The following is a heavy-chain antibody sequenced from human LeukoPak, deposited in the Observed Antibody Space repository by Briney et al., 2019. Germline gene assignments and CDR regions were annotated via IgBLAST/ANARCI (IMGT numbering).Heavy chain of an antibody. D-gene: IGHD2-15*01. CDR3: ARGPGGCSGGSCYHDY. CDR1: GYTFTTYD. CDR2: INTHTGDT. J-gene: IGHJ4*02. Sequence: ASVKVSCKASGYTFTTYDISWVRQAPGQGPEWMGWINTHTGDTRYGQKVQGRVTMTTDISTSTAYMELRSLESDDTAVYFCARGPGGCSGGSCYHDYWGQGTLVTVSS. V-gene: IGHV1-18*01.